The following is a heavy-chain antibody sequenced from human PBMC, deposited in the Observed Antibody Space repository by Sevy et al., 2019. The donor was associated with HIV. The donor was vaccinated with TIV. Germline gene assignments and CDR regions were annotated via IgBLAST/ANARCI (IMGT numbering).Heavy chain of an antibody. CDR2: IKQDGSEK. J-gene: IGHJ4*02. D-gene: IGHD3-22*01. Sequence: LSLTCAASGFTFSSYWMSWVRQAPGKGLEWVANIKQDGSEKYYVDSVKGRFTISRDNAKNSLYLQMNSLRAEDTAVYYCARDFDYYDSSGYFYYWGQGTLVTVSS. CDR1: GFTFSSYW. V-gene: IGHV3-7*01. CDR3: ARDFDYYDSSGYFYY.